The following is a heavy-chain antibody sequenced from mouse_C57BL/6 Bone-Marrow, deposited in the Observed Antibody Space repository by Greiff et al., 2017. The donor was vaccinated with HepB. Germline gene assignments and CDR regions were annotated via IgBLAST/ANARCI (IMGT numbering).Heavy chain of an antibody. CDR3: ARGDYGKAVAY. CDR2: IHPNSGST. V-gene: IGHV1-64*01. Sequence: QVQLQQPGAELVKPGASVKLSCKASGYTFISYWMHWVKQRPGQGLEWIGMIHPNSGSTNYNEKFKSKATLTVDKSSSTAYMQLSSLTSEDSAVYYCARGDYGKAVAYWGQGTLVTVSA. CDR1: GYTFISYW. D-gene: IGHD2-1*01. J-gene: IGHJ3*01.